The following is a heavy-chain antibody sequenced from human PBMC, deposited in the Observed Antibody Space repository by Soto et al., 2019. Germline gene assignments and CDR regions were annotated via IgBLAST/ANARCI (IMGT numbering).Heavy chain of an antibody. V-gene: IGHV3-15*01. Sequence: GGSLRLSCTASGFTFNDAYMTWVRQAPGKGLEWVGRIKSKSAGGTIDYAAYVKGRFTISRDNSKNTLYLQMNSLRAEDTAVYYCAKGDYDFWSGYFDYWGQGTLVTVSS. CDR1: GFTFNDAY. CDR3: AKGDYDFWSGYFDY. D-gene: IGHD3-3*01. J-gene: IGHJ4*02. CDR2: IKSKSAGGTI.